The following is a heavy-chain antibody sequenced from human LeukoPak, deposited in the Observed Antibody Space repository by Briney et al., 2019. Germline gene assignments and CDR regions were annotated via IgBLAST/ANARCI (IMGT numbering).Heavy chain of an antibody. CDR2: ISSSGSTI. V-gene: IGHV3-11*01. CDR1: GFTFSVYY. D-gene: IGHD3-10*01. J-gene: IGHJ6*02. CDR3: ARDLIYYGSGSHGMDV. Sequence: PGGSLRLSCAASGFTFSVYYMRWIRQAPGKGLEWVSYISSSGSTIYYADSVKGRFTISRDNAKNSLYLQMNSLRAEDTAVYYCARDLIYYGSGSHGMDVWGQGTTVTVSS.